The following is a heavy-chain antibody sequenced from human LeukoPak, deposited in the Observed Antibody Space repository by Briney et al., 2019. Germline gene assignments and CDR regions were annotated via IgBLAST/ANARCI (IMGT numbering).Heavy chain of an antibody. CDR3: ARTYYDSSGSSVAFDI. V-gene: IGHV3-23*01. CDR1: GFTFSSYA. Sequence: GGSLRLSCAASGFTFSSYAMSWVRQAPGKGLEWVSGISGSGDNTYYADSVKGRFTISRDSSKNTLYLQMNSLRAEDTAVYYCARTYYDSSGSSVAFDIWGQGTMVTVSS. CDR2: ISGSGDNT. J-gene: IGHJ3*02. D-gene: IGHD3-22*01.